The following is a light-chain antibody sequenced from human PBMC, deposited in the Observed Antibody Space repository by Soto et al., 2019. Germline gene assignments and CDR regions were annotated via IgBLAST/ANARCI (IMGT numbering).Light chain of an antibody. V-gene: IGKV1-6*01. CDR1: QAIRTA. Sequence: AIQLTQSPSSLSACVGDRVTITCRASQAIRTALGWYQQKPGKVPKLLIYAASILQSGVPSRFSGSGSGTDFTLTISSLQPEDFATYYCLLDFRYFWAFGQGTKVDI. CDR3: LLDFRYFWA. CDR2: AAS. J-gene: IGKJ1*01.